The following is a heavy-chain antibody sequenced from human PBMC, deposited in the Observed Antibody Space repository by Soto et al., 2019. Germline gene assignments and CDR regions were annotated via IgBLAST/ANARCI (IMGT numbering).Heavy chain of an antibody. D-gene: IGHD2-2*01. V-gene: IGHV5-51*01. CDR3: ARLIGSSSWFDL. J-gene: IGHJ5*02. CDR1: GYSFTTNW. CDR2: IFPDDSDT. Sequence: GESLKVSCQVSGYSFTTNWIAWVRQRPGKGLEWMGSIFPDDSDTRYSPSFQGQVTISGDKAVTTAYLQWSSLKASDSAMYYCARLIGSSSWFDLWGQGALVTVSS.